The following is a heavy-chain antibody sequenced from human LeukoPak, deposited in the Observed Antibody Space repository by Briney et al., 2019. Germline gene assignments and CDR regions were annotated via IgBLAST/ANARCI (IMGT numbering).Heavy chain of an antibody. D-gene: IGHD3-9*01. CDR1: GYTFTNYG. CDR2: ISAYNGNT. J-gene: IGHJ4*02. Sequence: GASLKLSCKASGYTFTNYGISWVRQAPGQGLEWMGWISAYNGNTNYAQKLQGRVTMTTDTSTSTAYMELRSLRSDDTAVYYCARWPLQEWHYDILTDEYYFDYWGQGTLVTVSS. CDR3: ARWPLQEWHYDILTDEYYFDY. V-gene: IGHV1-18*01.